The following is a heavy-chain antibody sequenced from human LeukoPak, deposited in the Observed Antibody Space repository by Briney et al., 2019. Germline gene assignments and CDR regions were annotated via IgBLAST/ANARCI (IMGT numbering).Heavy chain of an antibody. J-gene: IGHJ4*02. CDR3: ARIVSGWSFDY. CDR1: GFTFSSYG. D-gene: IGHD6-19*01. Sequence: PGRSLRLSCAASGFTFSSYGMNWVRQAPGKGLEWVSYISSSSSTIYYADSVKGRSAISRDNAKNSLILEMNSLRDEATAVYYCARIVSGWSFDYWGQGTLVTVSS. V-gene: IGHV3-48*02. CDR2: ISSSSSTI.